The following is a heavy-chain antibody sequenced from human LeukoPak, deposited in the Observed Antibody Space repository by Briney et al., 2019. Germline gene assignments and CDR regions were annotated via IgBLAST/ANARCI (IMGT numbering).Heavy chain of an antibody. CDR3: ASLVVRGVIRAFGI. D-gene: IGHD3-10*01. CDR1: GGSISSGGYY. V-gene: IGHV4-31*03. CDR2: IYYSGST. J-gene: IGHJ3*02. Sequence: SETLSLTCTVSGGSISSGGYYWSWIRQHPGKGLEWIGYIYYSGSTYYNPSLKSRVTISVDTSKNQFSLKLSSVTAADTAVYYCASLVVRGVIRAFGIWGQGTMVTVSS.